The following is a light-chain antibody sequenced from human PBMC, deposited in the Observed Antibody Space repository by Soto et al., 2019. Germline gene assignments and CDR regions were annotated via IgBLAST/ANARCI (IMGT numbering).Light chain of an antibody. J-gene: IGKJ4*01. CDR1: QSVSSN. V-gene: IGKV3-15*01. CDR2: GAY. CDR3: LQYHNWPLT. Sequence: EIVMTQSPATLSVSPGERATLSCRASQSVSSNLAWYQQKAGQAPRLLMYGAYTRATGIPVRFSGSGSGTEFTLTISSLQSEDFAVYYCLQYHNWPLTFGGGTKVEIK.